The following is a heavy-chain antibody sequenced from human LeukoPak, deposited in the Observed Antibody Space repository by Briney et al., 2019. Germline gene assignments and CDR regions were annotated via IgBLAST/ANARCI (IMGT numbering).Heavy chain of an antibody. CDR3: ARAYYDFWSGYSYYGMDV. V-gene: IGHV4-30-4*01. Sequence: PSQTLSLTCTVSGGSISSGDYYWSWIRQPPGKGLEWIGYIYYSGSTNYNPSLKSRVTISVDTSKNQFSLKLSSVTAADTAVYYCARAYYDFWSGYSYYGMDVWGQGTTVTVSS. D-gene: IGHD3-3*01. J-gene: IGHJ6*02. CDR2: IYYSGST. CDR1: GGSISSGDYY.